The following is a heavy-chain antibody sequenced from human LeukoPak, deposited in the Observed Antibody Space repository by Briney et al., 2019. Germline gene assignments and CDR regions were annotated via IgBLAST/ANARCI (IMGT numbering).Heavy chain of an antibody. V-gene: IGHV3-30*02. D-gene: IGHD2-15*01. CDR3: AKGDQWSLDH. Sequence: PGGSLRLSCAASGFTFSTNGIHWVRQAPGKGLEWVTYIRKDGSDKWYAKSVKGRFTISRDNSKNTVILQMNSLRPEDTALYYCAKGDQWSLDHWGQGALVTVSS. CDR2: IRKDGSDK. CDR1: GFTFSTNG. J-gene: IGHJ5*02.